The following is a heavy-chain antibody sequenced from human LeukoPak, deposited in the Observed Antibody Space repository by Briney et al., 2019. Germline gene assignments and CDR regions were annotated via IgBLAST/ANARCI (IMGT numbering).Heavy chain of an antibody. CDR2: INPNSGGT. Sequence: ASVKVSCKASEYTFTGYYMHWVRQAPGQGLEWMGWINPNSGGTNYAQKFQGRVTMTRDTSISTAYMELSRLRSDDTAVYYCARTVAGTSQFDYWGQGTLVTVSS. CDR1: EYTFTGYY. J-gene: IGHJ4*02. V-gene: IGHV1-2*02. CDR3: ARTVAGTSQFDY. D-gene: IGHD6-19*01.